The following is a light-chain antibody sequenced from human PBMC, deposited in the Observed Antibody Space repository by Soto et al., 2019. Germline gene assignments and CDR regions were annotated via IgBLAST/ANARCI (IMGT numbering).Light chain of an antibody. CDR3: QQSYSTPWT. Sequence: DIQMTQSPSSLSASVGDRVTITCRASQSISSYLNWYQQKPGKAPKRLIYAASSLQSGVPSRFSGSGSGTDFTLTISSLQPEDFATYSCQQSYSTPWTFGQGTKVEIK. CDR1: QSISSY. J-gene: IGKJ1*01. CDR2: AAS. V-gene: IGKV1-39*01.